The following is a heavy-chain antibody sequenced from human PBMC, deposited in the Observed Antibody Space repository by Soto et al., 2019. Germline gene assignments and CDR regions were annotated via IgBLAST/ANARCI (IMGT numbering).Heavy chain of an antibody. J-gene: IGHJ3*02. CDR2: INPNSGGT. CDR3: ARVDPSLSPDAFDI. CDR1: GYTFTGYY. V-gene: IGHV1-2*04. Sequence: ASVKVSCKASGYTFTGYYMHWVRQAPGQGLEWMGWINPNSGGTNYAQKFQGWVTMTRDTSISTAYMELSRLRSDDTAVYYCARVDPSLSPDAFDIWGQGTMVTVSS.